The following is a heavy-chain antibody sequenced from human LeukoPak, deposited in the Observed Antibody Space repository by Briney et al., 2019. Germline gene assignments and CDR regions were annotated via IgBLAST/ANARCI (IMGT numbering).Heavy chain of an antibody. Sequence: ASVKVSCKASGDTFTSYDINWVRQAAGQGLEWMGWMNPNSGNTGFAQKFQGRVTMTRNTSISTAYMELSSLRSEDTAVYYCTRDRAFRYDPFDIWGRGTMVTVSS. J-gene: IGHJ3*02. D-gene: IGHD3-10*01. V-gene: IGHV1-8*01. CDR3: TRDRAFRYDPFDI. CDR2: MNPNSGNT. CDR1: GDTFTSYD.